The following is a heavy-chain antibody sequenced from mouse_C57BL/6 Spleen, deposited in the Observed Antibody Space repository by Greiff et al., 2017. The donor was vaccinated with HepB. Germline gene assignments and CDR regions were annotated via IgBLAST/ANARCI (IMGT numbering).Heavy chain of an antibody. V-gene: IGHV5-16*01. CDR1: GFTFSDYY. J-gene: IGHJ4*01. CDR3: ARDDGYYAMDY. Sequence: DVQLQESEGGLVQPGSSMKLSCTASGFTFSDYYMAWVRQVPEKGLEWVANINYDGSSTYYLDYLKSRFIISRDNAKNILYLQMSSLKSEDTATYYCARDDGYYAMDYWGQGTSVTVSS. D-gene: IGHD2-3*01. CDR2: INYDGSST.